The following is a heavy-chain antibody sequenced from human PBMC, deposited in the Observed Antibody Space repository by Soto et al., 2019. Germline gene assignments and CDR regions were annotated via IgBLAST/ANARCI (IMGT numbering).Heavy chain of an antibody. V-gene: IGHV3-23*01. J-gene: IGHJ4*02. CDR1: GFTFSSSV. CDR3: AKSGPTNYFDY. CDR2: ISDGGRFT. Sequence: PGGSLRLSCAASGFTFSSSVMNGVRQARGKGLQWVSGISDGGRFTYYAESVKGRFTISRDDSKRMLFLQMNSLRAEDTAVYSCAKSGPTNYFDYWGPGSLVTVSS. D-gene: IGHD1-26*01.